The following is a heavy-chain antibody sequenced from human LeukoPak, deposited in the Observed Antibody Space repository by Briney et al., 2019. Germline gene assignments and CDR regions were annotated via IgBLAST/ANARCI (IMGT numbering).Heavy chain of an antibody. J-gene: IGHJ4*02. CDR3: ARESIGYYYGSGSPFDY. CDR2: ISGSGGST. Sequence: GGSLRLSCAASGFTLSDYWMSWVRQAPGKGLEWVSAISGSGGSTYYADSVKGRFTMSRDNSKNTLYLQMNSLRAEDTAVYYCARESIGYYYGSGSPFDYWGQGTLVTVSS. D-gene: IGHD3-10*01. CDR1: GFTLSDYW. V-gene: IGHV3-23*01.